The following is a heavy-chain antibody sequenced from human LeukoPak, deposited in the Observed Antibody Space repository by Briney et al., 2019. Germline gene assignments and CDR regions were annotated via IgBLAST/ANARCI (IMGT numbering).Heavy chain of an antibody. J-gene: IGHJ4*02. CDR3: ARDQSIAEATTVDY. V-gene: IGHV3-74*01. Sequence: SLRLACVVAGVTFSMSWVHWDSQVQGEGLVWVSRINTEGRHTTYADSVKGRFTISRDNPKNTLYLQMNSLRAEDTAVYYCARDQSIAEATTVDYWGKGTLVSVSS. CDR2: INTEGRHT. D-gene: IGHD6-6*01. CDR1: GVTFSMSW.